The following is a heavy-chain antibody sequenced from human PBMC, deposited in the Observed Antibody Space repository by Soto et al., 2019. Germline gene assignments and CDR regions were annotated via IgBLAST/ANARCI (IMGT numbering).Heavy chain of an antibody. CDR2: IHHSGTT. CDR1: CYSLISGYH. CDR3: VRDVRWGHNDY. J-gene: IGHJ4*02. Sequence: SETLSLTCAVSCYSLISGYHWGWIRQPPRKGLEWIGTIHHSGTTYYNPSLKSRVTISVDTSKNQFSLKLNSVTAADTAVYYCVRDVRWGHNDYWGQGTLVTVSS. D-gene: IGHD2-21*02. V-gene: IGHV4-38-2*02.